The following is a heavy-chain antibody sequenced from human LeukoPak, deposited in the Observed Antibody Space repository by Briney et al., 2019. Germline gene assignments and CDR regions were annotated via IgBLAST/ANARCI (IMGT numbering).Heavy chain of an antibody. D-gene: IGHD6-13*01. Sequence: GASVKVSCKASGYTFTGYYMHWVRQAPGQGLEWMGWINPSSGGIKYAQNFQGRVAMTRDTSISTAYMELSRLTSDDTAVYYCARDSFAGYSSSWHFDNWGQGSLVTVSS. CDR1: GYTFTGYY. J-gene: IGHJ4*02. CDR2: INPSSGGI. CDR3: ARDSFAGYSSSWHFDN. V-gene: IGHV1-2*02.